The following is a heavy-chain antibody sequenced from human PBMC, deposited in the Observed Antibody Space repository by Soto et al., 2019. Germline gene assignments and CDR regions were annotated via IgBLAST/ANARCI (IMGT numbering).Heavy chain of an antibody. Sequence: ASVKVSCKASGYTFTSYGISWVRRAPGQGLEWMGWISAYNGNTNYAQKLQGRVTMTTDTSTSTAYMELRSLRSDDTAVYYCARAVGYCGGDCYANPFGDYWGQGTLVTVSS. CDR2: ISAYNGNT. J-gene: IGHJ4*02. D-gene: IGHD2-21*02. CDR3: ARAVGYCGGDCYANPFGDY. V-gene: IGHV1-18*04. CDR1: GYTFTSYG.